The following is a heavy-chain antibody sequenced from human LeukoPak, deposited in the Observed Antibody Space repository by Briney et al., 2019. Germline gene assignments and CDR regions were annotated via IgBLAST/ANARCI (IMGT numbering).Heavy chain of an antibody. CDR2: IYYSGST. V-gene: IGHV4-59*08. Sequence: SGTLSLTCTVSGGSISSYYWSWMRQPPGKGLEWIGYIYYSGSTNYNPSLKSRVTISVDTSKNQFSLKLSSVTAADTAVYYCARHEKPLDAFDIWGQGTMVTVSS. CDR1: GGSISSYY. CDR3: ARHEKPLDAFDI. J-gene: IGHJ3*02.